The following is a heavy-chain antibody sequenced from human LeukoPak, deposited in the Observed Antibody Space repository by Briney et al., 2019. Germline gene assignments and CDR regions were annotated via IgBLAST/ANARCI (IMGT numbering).Heavy chain of an antibody. CDR3: ARSGFTTGFYLDF. CDR2: IDPISGGT. Sequence: GASVKVSCKASGYTFTGYYIHWLRQAPAQGLEWMGWIDPISGGTNYAQKFQDTITMTRDKSIATAYMEVRRLNSDDTAVYYCARSGFTTGFYLDFWDQGTLVAVSS. V-gene: IGHV1-2*02. D-gene: IGHD1-1*01. J-gene: IGHJ4*02. CDR1: GYTFTGYY.